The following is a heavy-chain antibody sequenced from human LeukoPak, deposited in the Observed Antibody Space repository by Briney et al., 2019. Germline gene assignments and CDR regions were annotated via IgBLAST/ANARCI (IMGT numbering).Heavy chain of an antibody. CDR2: ISSSSSYI. CDR3: ARDDFWSGYLFPDAFDI. Sequence: GGSLRLSCAASGFTFSSYSMNWVRQAPGKGLEWVSSISSSSSYIYYADSVKGRFTISRDNAKNSPYLQMNSLRAEDTAVYYCARDDFWSGYLFPDAFDIWGQGTMVTVSS. D-gene: IGHD3-3*01. J-gene: IGHJ3*02. V-gene: IGHV3-21*01. CDR1: GFTFSSYS.